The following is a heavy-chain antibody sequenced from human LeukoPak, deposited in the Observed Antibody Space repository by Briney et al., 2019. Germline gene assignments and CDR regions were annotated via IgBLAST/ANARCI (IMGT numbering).Heavy chain of an antibody. CDR1: GFTFDDYG. J-gene: IGHJ4*02. Sequence: GGSLRLSCAASGFTFDDYGMSWVRQAPGKGLEWVSGINWNGGSTGYADSVKGRFTISRDNAKNSLYLQMNSLRAEDTALYYCARVEDDSGSYYYNYWGQGTLVTVSS. D-gene: IGHD1-26*01. CDR2: INWNGGST. CDR3: ARVEDDSGSYYYNY. V-gene: IGHV3-20*04.